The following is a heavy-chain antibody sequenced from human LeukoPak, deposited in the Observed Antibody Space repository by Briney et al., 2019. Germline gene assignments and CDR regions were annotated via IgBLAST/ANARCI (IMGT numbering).Heavy chain of an antibody. CDR2: IYYSGST. J-gene: IGHJ5*02. D-gene: IGHD3-10*01. V-gene: IGHV4-31*03. CDR1: GGSISSGGYY. CDR3: ARGFAYGSGSQLNWFDP. Sequence: PSETLSLTCTVSGGSISSGGYYWSWIRQHPGKGLEYIGHIYYSGSTYYNPSLKSRVAISVDTSKNQFSLKVTPVTAADTAVYYCARGFAYGSGSQLNWFDPWGQGTLVTVSS.